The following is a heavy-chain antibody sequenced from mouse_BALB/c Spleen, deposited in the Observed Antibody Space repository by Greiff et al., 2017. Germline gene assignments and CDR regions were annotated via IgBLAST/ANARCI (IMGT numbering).Heavy chain of an antibody. V-gene: IGHV2-4-1*01. CDR3: ARADGYYVYAMDY. J-gene: IGHJ4*01. Sequence: QVHVKQSGPGLVQPSQSLSITCTVSGFSLTSYGVHWVRQSPGKGLEWLGVIWSGGSTDYNAAFISRLSISKDNSKSQVFFKMNSLQADDTATYYCARADGYYVYAMDYWGQGTSVTVSS. CDR2: IWSGGST. CDR1: GFSLTSYG. D-gene: IGHD2-3*01.